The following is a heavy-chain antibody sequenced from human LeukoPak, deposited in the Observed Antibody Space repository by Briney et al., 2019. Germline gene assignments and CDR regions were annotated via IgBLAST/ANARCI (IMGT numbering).Heavy chain of an antibody. Sequence: GGSLRLSCAASGYTFGSYWMYWVRQAPGKGLVWVSRINNDGSSTIYADSVKGRFTISRDNAKNSLYLQMNSLRAEDTAIYYCARGRYSSTTYYFDSWGQGTLVTVSS. CDR2: INNDGSST. V-gene: IGHV3-74*01. J-gene: IGHJ4*02. CDR3: ARGRYSSTTYYFDS. CDR1: GYTFGSYW. D-gene: IGHD6-13*01.